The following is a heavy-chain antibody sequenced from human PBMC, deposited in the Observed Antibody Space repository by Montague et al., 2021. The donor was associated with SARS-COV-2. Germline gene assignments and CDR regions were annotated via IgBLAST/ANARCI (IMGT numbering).Heavy chain of an antibody. V-gene: IGHV4-34*01. J-gene: IGHJ3*01. CDR2: INHSGTA. D-gene: IGHD2-2*01. Sequence: SKTLSLTCAVYGGSFSVYYWSWLRQSPRGGLEWIAEINHSGTANYNPSLKSRVSISVDTSKNQFTLKLTSVTAADTAMYYCAKEREVVRAARTLVAFDLWGQGTMVTVSS. CDR1: GGSFSVYY. CDR3: AKEREVVRAARTLVAFDL.